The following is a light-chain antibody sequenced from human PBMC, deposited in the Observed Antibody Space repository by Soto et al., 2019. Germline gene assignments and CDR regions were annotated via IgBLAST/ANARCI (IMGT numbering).Light chain of an antibody. V-gene: IGKV1-13*02. CDR3: QQFNSFPLT. Sequence: AIQLTQSPSSLSASVGDRVTIPCRASQGISNALAWYHPKPGKAPNLLIYDASSLDSGVPSRFSGSGSGTDFPLTISSLQPEDFATYYCQQFNSFPLTFGGGTKVEIK. CDR2: DAS. CDR1: QGISNA. J-gene: IGKJ4*01.